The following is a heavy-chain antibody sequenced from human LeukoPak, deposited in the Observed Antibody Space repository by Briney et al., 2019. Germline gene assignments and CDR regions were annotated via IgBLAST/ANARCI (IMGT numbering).Heavy chain of an antibody. CDR3: AISGGVVATNWFDP. CDR2: INPNSGGT. V-gene: IGHV1-2*02. CDR1: GYTFTGYY. D-gene: IGHD2-15*01. J-gene: IGHJ5*02. Sequence: ASVKVSCKASGYTFTGYYMHWVRQTPGQGLEWMGWINPNSGGTNYAQKFQGRVTMTRDTSISTAYMELSRLRSDDTAVYYCAISGGVVATNWFDPWGQGTLVTVSS.